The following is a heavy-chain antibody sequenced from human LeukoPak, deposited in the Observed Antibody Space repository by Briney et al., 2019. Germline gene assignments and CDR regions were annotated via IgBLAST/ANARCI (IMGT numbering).Heavy chain of an antibody. J-gene: IGHJ4*02. CDR3: ARSGIAVAVPYYFDY. CDR2: ISYDGSNK. D-gene: IGHD6-19*01. CDR1: GFTFSSYA. Sequence: GGSLRLSCAASGFTFSSYAMHWVRQAPGKGVVWLAVISYDGSNKYYADSVKGRFTISRDNSKNTLYLQMNSLRAEDTAVYYCARSGIAVAVPYYFDYWGQGTLVTVSS. V-gene: IGHV3-30*04.